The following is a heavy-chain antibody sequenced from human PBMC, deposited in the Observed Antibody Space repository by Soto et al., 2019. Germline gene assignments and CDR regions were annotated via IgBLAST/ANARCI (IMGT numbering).Heavy chain of an antibody. Sequence: ESGGGLVQPGGSLKLSCAASGFTFSTCWMNWVRQAPGKGLEWVANIKGDGSEKYYVDSVKGRFTISRDNAKNSLYLQMDSLRGEDTALYYCAAGFPPDYWGPGALVTVSS. D-gene: IGHD3-10*01. CDR2: IKGDGSEK. J-gene: IGHJ4*02. V-gene: IGHV3-7*01. CDR3: AAGFPPDY. CDR1: GFTFSTCW.